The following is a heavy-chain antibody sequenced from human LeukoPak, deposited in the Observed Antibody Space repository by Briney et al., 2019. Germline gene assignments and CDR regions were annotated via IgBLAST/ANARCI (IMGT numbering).Heavy chain of an antibody. V-gene: IGHV1-69*05. CDR2: IIPIFGTA. CDR3: ARADYYDSSGYLLEVYYFDY. CDR1: GGTFSSYA. D-gene: IGHD3-22*01. J-gene: IGHJ4*02. Sequence: SVKVSCKASGGTFSSYAISWVRQAPGQGLEWMGGIIPIFGTANYAQKFQGRVTITTDESTSTAYMELSSLRSEDTAVYYCARADYYDSSGYLLEVYYFDYWGQGTPVTVSS.